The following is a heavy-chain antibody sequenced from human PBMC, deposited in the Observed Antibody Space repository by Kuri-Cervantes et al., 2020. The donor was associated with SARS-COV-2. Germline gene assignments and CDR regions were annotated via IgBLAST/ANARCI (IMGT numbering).Heavy chain of an antibody. CDR2: IYYSGST. V-gene: IGHV4-39*01. Sequence: SETLSLTCTVSGGSISSSSYYWGWIRQPPGKGLEWIGSIYYSGSTYYNPSLKSRVTISVDTSKNQFSLNLTSVTAADTAVYYCVRQNWGIDSWGQGTLVTVSS. CDR1: GGSISSSSYY. D-gene: IGHD7-27*01. J-gene: IGHJ4*02. CDR3: VRQNWGIDS.